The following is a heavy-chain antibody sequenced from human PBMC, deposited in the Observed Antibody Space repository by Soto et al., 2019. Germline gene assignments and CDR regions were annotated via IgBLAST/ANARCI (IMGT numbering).Heavy chain of an antibody. D-gene: IGHD3-10*01. CDR2: FRSSGDGGTT. CDR1: GFTFSSYS. CDR3: AKKVNSGPGSQYFDY. V-gene: IGHV3-23*01. J-gene: IGHJ4*02. Sequence: GGSLRLSCAASGFTFSSYSMSWVRQAPGKGLEWVSGFRSSGDGGTTYYADSVKGRFTISRDNSKNTLFLQMNGLRAEDTAIYYCAKKVNSGPGSQYFDYWGQGTLVTVSS.